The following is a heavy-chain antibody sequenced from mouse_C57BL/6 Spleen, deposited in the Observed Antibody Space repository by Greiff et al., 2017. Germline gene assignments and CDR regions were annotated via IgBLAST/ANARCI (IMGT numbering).Heavy chain of an antibody. CDR2: IRSKSNNYAT. CDR3: VRQEGRGIWFDY. D-gene: IGHD3-3*01. J-gene: IGHJ2*01. Sequence: EVQLVESGGGLVQPKGSLKLSCAASGFSFNTYAMNWVRQAPGKGLEWVARIRSKSNNYATYYADSVKDRFTISRDDSESMLYLQMNNLKTEDTAMYYCVRQEGRGIWFDYWAQGTTLTVSS. V-gene: IGHV10-1*01. CDR1: GFSFNTYA.